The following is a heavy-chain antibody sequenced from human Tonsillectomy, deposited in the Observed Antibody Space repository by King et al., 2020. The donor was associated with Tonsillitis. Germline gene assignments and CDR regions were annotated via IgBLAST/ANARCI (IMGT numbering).Heavy chain of an antibody. CDR3: ALSSGYSYDFDY. V-gene: IGHV5-10-1*01. CDR1: GDSITSYW. CDR2: IDPTDSTT. Sequence: VQLVQSGAEVKKPGESLRISCKGSGDSITSYWVTWVRQMPGKGLEWMGRIDPTDSTTNFSPSFQGHVTISADKSINTAYLQWSSLKASDTAMYYCALSSGYSYDFDYWGQGSLVTVSS. D-gene: IGHD5-18*01. J-gene: IGHJ4*02.